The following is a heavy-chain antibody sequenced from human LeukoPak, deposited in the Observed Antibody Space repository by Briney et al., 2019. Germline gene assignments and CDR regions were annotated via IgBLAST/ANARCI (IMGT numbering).Heavy chain of an antibody. D-gene: IGHD1-1*01. CDR2: IYHGGST. CDR1: GGSISSYNW. Sequence: SETLSLTCAVSGGSISSYNWWSWVRQPPGKGLEWIGEIYHGGSTNYNPSPKSRVTISVGKSKNQFSLRLSSVTAADTAVYYCARERSTSGTDSDCYFDLWGRGTLVTVSS. V-gene: IGHV4-4*02. J-gene: IGHJ2*01. CDR3: ARERSTSGTDSDCYFDL.